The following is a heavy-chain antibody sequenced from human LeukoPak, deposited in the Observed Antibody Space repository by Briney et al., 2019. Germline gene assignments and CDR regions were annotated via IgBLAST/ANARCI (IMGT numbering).Heavy chain of an antibody. CDR3: ARGPRNSSSWYWFDP. J-gene: IGHJ5*02. D-gene: IGHD6-13*01. CDR1: GGSISSGGYY. V-gene: IGHV4-30-2*01. Sequence: PSETLSLTCTVSGGSISSGGYYWSWIRQPPGKGLEWIGYIYHSGSTYYNPSLKSRVTISVDRSKNQFSLKLSSVTAADTAVYYCARGPRNSSSWYWFDPWGQGTLVTVSS. CDR2: IYHSGST.